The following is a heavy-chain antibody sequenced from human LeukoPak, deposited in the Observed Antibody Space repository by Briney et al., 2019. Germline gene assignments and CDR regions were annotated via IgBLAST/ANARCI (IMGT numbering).Heavy chain of an antibody. Sequence: ASVKVSCXASGYTFTSYGISWVRQAPGQGLEWMGWISAYNGNTNYAQKLQGRVTMTTDTSTSTAYMELRSLRSDDTAVYYCARELLWFGEPTGNFDYWGQGTLVTVSS. CDR3: ARELLWFGEPTGNFDY. J-gene: IGHJ4*02. D-gene: IGHD3-10*01. V-gene: IGHV1-18*01. CDR1: GYTFTSYG. CDR2: ISAYNGNT.